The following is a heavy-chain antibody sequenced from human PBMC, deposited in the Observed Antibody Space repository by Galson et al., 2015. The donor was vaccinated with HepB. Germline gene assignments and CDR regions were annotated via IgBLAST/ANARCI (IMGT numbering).Heavy chain of an antibody. V-gene: IGHV3-23*01. D-gene: IGHD6-19*01. CDR1: GFTFSTYA. J-gene: IGHJ4*02. CDR3: AIDGLQWHDQ. CDR2: VTGNGGYT. Sequence: SLRLSCAGTGFTFSTYALSWVRQAPGKGLEWVAVVTGNGGYTAYTESMKGRFTISRDNSKNTLYLQMNRLRADDTAVYYCAIDGLQWHDQWGQGTLVTVSS.